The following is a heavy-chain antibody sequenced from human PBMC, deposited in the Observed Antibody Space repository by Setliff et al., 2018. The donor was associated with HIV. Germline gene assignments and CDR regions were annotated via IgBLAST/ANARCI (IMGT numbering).Heavy chain of an antibody. CDR1: GGPISSYY. D-gene: IGHD3-22*01. CDR2: IYYSGIT. V-gene: IGHV4-59*13. J-gene: IGHJ4*02. Sequence: SETLSLTCTVSGGPISSYYWSWIRQPPGKGLEWIGYIYYSGITYYNSSLKSRVTLLVDTSKNQFSLRLSSVTAADTAVYFCARGDYDSGGYYFDKWGQGALVTVSS. CDR3: ARGDYDSGGYYFDK.